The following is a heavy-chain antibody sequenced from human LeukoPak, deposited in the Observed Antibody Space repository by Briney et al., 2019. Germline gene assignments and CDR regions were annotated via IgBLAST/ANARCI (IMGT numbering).Heavy chain of an antibody. CDR3: AKDLYCSGGSCYSGNFYYYGMDV. Sequence: GGSLRLSCAASGFTFSSYAMSWVRQAPGKGLEWVSAISGSGGSTYYADSVKGRFTISRDNSKNTLYLQMNSLRTEDTAVYYCAKDLYCSGGSCYSGNFYYYGMDVWGQGTTVTVSS. J-gene: IGHJ6*02. V-gene: IGHV3-23*01. D-gene: IGHD2-15*01. CDR2: ISGSGGST. CDR1: GFTFSSYA.